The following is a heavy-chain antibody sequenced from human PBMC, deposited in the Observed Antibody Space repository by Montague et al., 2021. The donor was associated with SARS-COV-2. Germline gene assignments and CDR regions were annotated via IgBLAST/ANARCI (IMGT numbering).Heavy chain of an antibody. D-gene: IGHD3-9*01. Sequence: CAISGDSVSSKSVAWNWIRQSPSRGLEWLGRTYYGSKWDPDYAESVKRRLVITPDTSKNQVSLQLNSVIPEDTAVYFCASSGITLTGLDAFDIWGQGTMVTVSS. CDR3: ASSGITLTGLDAFDI. CDR2: TYYGSKWDP. J-gene: IGHJ3*02. CDR1: GDSVSSKSVA. V-gene: IGHV6-1*01.